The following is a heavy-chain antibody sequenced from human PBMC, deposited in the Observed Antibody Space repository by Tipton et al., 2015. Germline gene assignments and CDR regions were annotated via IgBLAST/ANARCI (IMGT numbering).Heavy chain of an antibody. CDR2: ITSKVDSYTT. V-gene: IGHV3-72*01. Sequence: SLRLSCAASGFIFSVHYMEWVRQTPGKGLEWVGRITSKVDSYTTKYAASVKGRFIISRDDSQSSLYLQMNSLETEDTAVYYCATHLGGRYSVGLVSGTTKFYSGMDIWGQGTTVTVSS. D-gene: IGHD3/OR15-3a*01. J-gene: IGHJ6*02. CDR1: GFIFSVHY. CDR3: ATHLGGRYSVGLVSGTTKFYSGMDI.